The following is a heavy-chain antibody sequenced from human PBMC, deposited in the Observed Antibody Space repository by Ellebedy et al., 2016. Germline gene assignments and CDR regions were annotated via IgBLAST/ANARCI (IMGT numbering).Heavy chain of an antibody. D-gene: IGHD3-22*01. V-gene: IGHV1-46*01. CDR3: ARVRLYYYDSSGTPEGDYYYGMDV. J-gene: IGHJ6*02. CDR2: INPSGGST. CDR1: GYTFTSYY. Sequence: ASVKVSCKASGYTFTSYYMHWVRQAPGQGLEWMGIINPSGGSTSYAQKFQGRVTMTRDTSTSTVYMELSSLRSEDTAVYYCARVRLYYYDSSGTPEGDYYYGMDVWGQGTTVTVSS.